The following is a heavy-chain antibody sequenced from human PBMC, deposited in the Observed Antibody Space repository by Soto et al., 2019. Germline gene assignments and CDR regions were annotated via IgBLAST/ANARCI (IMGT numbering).Heavy chain of an antibody. J-gene: IGHJ5*02. CDR2: ISYDGSNK. D-gene: IGHD3-3*01. CDR1: GFTFSSYG. CDR3: AKGAYRITIFGVVLQFDP. Sequence: GGSLRLSCAASGFTFSSYGMHWVRQAPGKGLEWVAVISYDGSNKYYADSVKGRFTISRDNSKNRLYLQMNSLRAEDTAVYYCAKGAYRITIFGVVLQFDPWGQGTLVTVSS. V-gene: IGHV3-30*18.